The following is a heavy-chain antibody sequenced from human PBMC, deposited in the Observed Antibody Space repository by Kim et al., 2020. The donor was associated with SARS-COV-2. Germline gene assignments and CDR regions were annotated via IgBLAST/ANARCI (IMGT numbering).Heavy chain of an antibody. D-gene: IGHD3-10*01. CDR3: ARDAYYYGSGSYYAYFDY. Sequence: KGRFTISRDNSKNTLYLQMTSLRAEDTAVYYCARDAYYYGSGSYYAYFDYWGQGTLVTVSS. J-gene: IGHJ4*02. V-gene: IGHV3-30*07.